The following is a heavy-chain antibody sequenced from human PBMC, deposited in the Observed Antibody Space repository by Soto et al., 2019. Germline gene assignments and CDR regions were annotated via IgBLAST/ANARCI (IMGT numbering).Heavy chain of an antibody. CDR2: VYYTGST. V-gene: IGHV4-59*01. J-gene: IGHJ4*02. D-gene: IGHD4-17*01. CDR1: GASMFDNN. Sequence: SETLSLTCTVSGASMFDNNWAWIRQPPGKGLEWIGYVYYTGSTSYNPSLRSRVNISVDTSKNQFSLKLASVTAADTAEYFCAREVPSTVTSYFDSWGQGTLVTVSS. CDR3: AREVPSTVTSYFDS.